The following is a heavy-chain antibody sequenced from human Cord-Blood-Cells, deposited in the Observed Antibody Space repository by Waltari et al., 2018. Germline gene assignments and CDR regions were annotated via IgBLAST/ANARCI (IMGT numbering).Heavy chain of an antibody. CDR1: GRSISSSSYY. CDR3: ARQTGWELFDY. J-gene: IGHJ4*02. CDR2: IYYSGST. D-gene: IGHD1-26*01. Sequence: QLQLQESRPGLVKPSETLSLTCTVSGRSISSSSYYWGWMRQPPGKGLEWIGSIYYSGSTYYNPSLKSRVTISVDTSKNQFSLKLSSVTAADTAVYYCARQTGWELFDYWGQGTLVTVSS. V-gene: IGHV4-39*01.